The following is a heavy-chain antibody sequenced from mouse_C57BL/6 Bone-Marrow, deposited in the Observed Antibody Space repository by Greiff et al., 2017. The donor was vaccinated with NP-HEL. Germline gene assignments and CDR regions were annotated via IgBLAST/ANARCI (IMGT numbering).Heavy chain of an antibody. Sequence: VKLQESGAELVKPGASVKLSCKASGYTFTEYTIHWVKQRSGQGLEWIGWFYPGSGSLKYNEKFKDKATLTADKSSSTVYMDLSRLTSEDSAVYFCARHGDYFGSSYGYFDVWGTGTTVTVSS. CDR1: GYTFTEYT. J-gene: IGHJ1*03. CDR2: FYPGSGSL. D-gene: IGHD1-1*01. V-gene: IGHV1-62-2*01. CDR3: ARHGDYFGSSYGYFDV.